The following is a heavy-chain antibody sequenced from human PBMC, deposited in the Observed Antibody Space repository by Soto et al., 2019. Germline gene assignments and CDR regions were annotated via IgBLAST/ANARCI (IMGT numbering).Heavy chain of an antibody. D-gene: IGHD6-19*01. Sequence: QVQLVQSGAEVKKPGSSVKVSCKASGGTSSSYTISWVRQAPGQGLEWMGRIIPILGIANYAQKFQGRVTITADKSTSTAYMELSSLRSEDTAVYYCASLAVADVAFDTWGQGTMVTVSS. V-gene: IGHV1-69*02. J-gene: IGHJ3*02. CDR1: GGTSSSYT. CDR3: ASLAVADVAFDT. CDR2: IIPILGIA.